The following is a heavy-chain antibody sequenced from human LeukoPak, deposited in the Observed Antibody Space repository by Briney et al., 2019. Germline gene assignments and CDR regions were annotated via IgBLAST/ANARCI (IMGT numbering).Heavy chain of an antibody. CDR2: IYYSGST. V-gene: IGHV4-31*03. Sequence: SQTLSLTCTVSGGSISSGGYYWSWIRQHPGKGLEWIGYIYYSGSTYYNPSLKSRVTISVDTSKNQFSLKLSSVTAADTAVYYCARRSLWNPDGYHFYYAMDVWGQGTTVTVSS. J-gene: IGHJ6*02. CDR3: ARRSLWNPDGYHFYYAMDV. D-gene: IGHD1-1*01. CDR1: GGSISSGGYY.